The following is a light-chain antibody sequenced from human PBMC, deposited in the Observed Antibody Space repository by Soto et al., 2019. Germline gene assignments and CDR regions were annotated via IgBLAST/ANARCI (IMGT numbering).Light chain of an antibody. J-gene: IGLJ2*01. CDR1: ALPKQY. CDR2: KDS. Sequence: SYQLTQPPSVSVSPGQTARVTCSGAALPKQYAYWYQQKPGQAPVLVIYKDSERPSVIPERFSGSSSGTTVTLTISGVQAEDEADYYCQSADSSGTYVVFGGGTTVTVL. V-gene: IGLV3-25*02. CDR3: QSADSSGTYVV.